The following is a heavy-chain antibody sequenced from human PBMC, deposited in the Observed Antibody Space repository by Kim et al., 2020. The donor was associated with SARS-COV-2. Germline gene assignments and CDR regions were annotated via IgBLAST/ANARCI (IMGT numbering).Heavy chain of an antibody. Sequence: GGSLRLSCAASGFTFTNVWMNWVRQAPGKGLEWVARIKSKTDVGTSLYAAPVKGRFTISRDDSKSTLYLQMNSLKTEDTAVYYCTTEQTYFRSGSYMFWG. D-gene: IGHD3-10*01. J-gene: IGHJ2*01. V-gene: IGHV3-15*01. CDR1: GFTFTNVW. CDR2: IKSKTDVGTS. CDR3: TTEQTYFRSGSYMF.